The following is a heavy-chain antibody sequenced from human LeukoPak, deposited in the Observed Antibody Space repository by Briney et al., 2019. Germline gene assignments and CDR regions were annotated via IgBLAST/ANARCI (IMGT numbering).Heavy chain of an antibody. CDR3: ARDGFSNFLNFDY. CDR2: IYYNGAT. J-gene: IGHJ4*02. CDR1: GGSINGYY. D-gene: IGHD4-11*01. Sequence: PSETLSLTCTVSGGSINGYYWSWIRQPPGKGLEWIGYIYYNGATNYNSSLKSRVTISVDTSKNQISLTLTSLSAADTAVYYCARDGFSNFLNFDYWGQGSLVTVSS. V-gene: IGHV4-59*01.